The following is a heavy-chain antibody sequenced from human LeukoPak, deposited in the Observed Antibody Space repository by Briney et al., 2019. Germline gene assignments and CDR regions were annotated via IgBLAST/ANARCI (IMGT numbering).Heavy chain of an antibody. CDR3: ARDRTSYYDSRGYTFDY. CDR2: INTGNGDT. V-gene: IGHV1-3*04. Sequence: ASVKVSCKASGYTFTSYAMDWVRQAPGQRLEWMGWINTGNGDTKYSQKFQGRVTITRDTSACTAYMELSSLRSEDTAVYYCARDRTSYYDSRGYTFDYWGQGTLVIVSS. CDR1: GYTFTSYA. J-gene: IGHJ4*02. D-gene: IGHD3-22*01.